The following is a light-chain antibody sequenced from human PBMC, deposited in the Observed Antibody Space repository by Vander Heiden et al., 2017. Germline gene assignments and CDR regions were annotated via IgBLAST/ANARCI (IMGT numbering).Light chain of an antibody. Sequence: SYELTQPPSVSVSPGQTARITCSGDALPKQYAYWYQQKPGQAPVLVIYKDSERPSGIPERFSGSSSGKTVTLTISGVQAEDEADYYCQSADSSGTSWVFGGGTKLTGL. V-gene: IGLV3-25*03. CDR2: KDS. J-gene: IGLJ3*02. CDR3: QSADSSGTSWV. CDR1: ALPKQY.